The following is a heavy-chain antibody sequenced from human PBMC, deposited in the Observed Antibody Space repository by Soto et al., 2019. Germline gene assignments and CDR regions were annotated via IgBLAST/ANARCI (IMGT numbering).Heavy chain of an antibody. CDR1: GFTFSSYA. CDR2: ISGSGGST. Sequence: GGSLRLSCAASGFTFSSYAMSWVRQAPGKGLEWVSAISGSGGSTYYADSVKGRFTISRDNSKNTLYLQMNSLRAEDTAVYYCAKDGNDFWSGYYRYYYYGMDVWGQGTTVTVSS. J-gene: IGHJ6*02. D-gene: IGHD3-3*01. V-gene: IGHV3-23*01. CDR3: AKDGNDFWSGYYRYYYYGMDV.